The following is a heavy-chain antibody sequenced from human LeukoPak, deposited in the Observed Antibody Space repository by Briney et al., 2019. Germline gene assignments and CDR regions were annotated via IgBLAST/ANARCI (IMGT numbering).Heavy chain of an antibody. CDR3: ARLGSQNYFDY. CDR1: GFIFSRYG. J-gene: IGHJ4*02. D-gene: IGHD3-10*01. CDR2: IWNDGTNK. V-gene: IGHV3-33*01. Sequence: GGSLRLSCAASGFIFSRYGMHWVRQAPGKGLERVAVIWNDGTNKKYADSVQGRFTISRDNSKNTLELQMNSLRAEDTAVYYCARLGSQNYFDYWGQGTLVTVSS.